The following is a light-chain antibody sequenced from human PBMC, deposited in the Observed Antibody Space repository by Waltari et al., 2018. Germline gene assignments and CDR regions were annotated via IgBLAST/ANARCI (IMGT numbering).Light chain of an antibody. J-gene: IGLJ2*01. V-gene: IGLV2-14*03. Sequence: QSALTQPASVSGSPGQSISISCTGTSSDVGGYDYVSWYQQYPGKDPKLMIFDVSNRPSGVSDRFSGSKSGNTASLTISVLQAEDDAYYYCSSYSTSSTLVVFGGGTKVTVL. CDR2: DVS. CDR3: SSYSTSSTLVV. CDR1: SSDVGGYDY.